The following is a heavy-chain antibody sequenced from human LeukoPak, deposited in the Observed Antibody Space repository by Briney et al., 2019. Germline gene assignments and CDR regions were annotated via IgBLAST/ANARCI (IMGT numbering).Heavy chain of an antibody. D-gene: IGHD6-13*01. J-gene: IGHJ6*02. CDR3: ARSSSTYYYYGMDV. Sequence: SETLSLTCTVSGGSIGSSYYYWGWIRQPPGKGLEWIGSIYYSGSTYYNPSLKSRVTISVDTSKNQFSLKLSSVTAADTAVYYCARSSSTYYYYGMDVWGQGTTVTVSS. V-gene: IGHV4-39*01. CDR1: GGSIGSSYYY. CDR2: IYYSGST.